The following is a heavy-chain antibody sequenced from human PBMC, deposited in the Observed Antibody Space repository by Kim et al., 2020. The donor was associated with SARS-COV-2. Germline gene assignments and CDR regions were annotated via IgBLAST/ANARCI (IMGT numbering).Heavy chain of an antibody. CDR1: GFTFSSYG. Sequence: GGSLRLSCAASGFTFSSYGMNWVRQAPGKGLEWVSYISSSGSTISYADSVKGRFTISRDNAKNSLYLQMNSLRAEDTAVYYCARGIAYCSSTSCQRKNYYYYGMDVWGQGTTVTVSS. CDR3: ARGIAYCSSTSCQRKNYYYYGMDV. V-gene: IGHV3-48*03. CDR2: ISSSGSTI. D-gene: IGHD2-2*01. J-gene: IGHJ6*02.